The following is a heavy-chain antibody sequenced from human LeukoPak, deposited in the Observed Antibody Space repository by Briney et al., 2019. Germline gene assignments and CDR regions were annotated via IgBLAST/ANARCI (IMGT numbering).Heavy chain of an antibody. V-gene: IGHV1-18*01. CDR1: GYTFTSYG. J-gene: IGHJ3*02. Sequence: GASVKVSCKASGYTFTSYGISWVRQAPGQGLEWMGWISAYNGNTNYAQKLQGRVTMTTDTSTSTAYMELRSLRSDDTAVYYCARAKLGHIAVGWGAFDIWGQGTMVTVSS. D-gene: IGHD6-19*01. CDR2: ISAYNGNT. CDR3: ARAKLGHIAVGWGAFDI.